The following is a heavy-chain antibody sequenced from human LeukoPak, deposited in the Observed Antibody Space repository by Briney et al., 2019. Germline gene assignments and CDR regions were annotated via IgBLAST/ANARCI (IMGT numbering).Heavy chain of an antibody. CDR3: ARSMAPSIDAFDI. CDR1: GFTFSSYA. J-gene: IGHJ3*02. CDR2: ISGSGGST. V-gene: IGHV3-23*01. Sequence: QPGGSLRLSCAAPGFTFSSYAMSWVRQAPGKGLEWVSAISGSGGSTYYADSVKGRFTISRDNSKNTLYLQMNSLRAEDTAVYYCARSMAPSIDAFDIWGQGTMVTVSS. D-gene: IGHD5-24*01.